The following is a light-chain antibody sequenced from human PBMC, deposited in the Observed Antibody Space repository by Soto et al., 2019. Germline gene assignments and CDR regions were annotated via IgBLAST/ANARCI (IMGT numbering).Light chain of an antibody. J-gene: IGLJ3*02. V-gene: IGLV2-14*01. Sequence: QSALTQPASVSGSPGQSVTISCTGTSSDVGGYNYVSWYQQHPGKPPKLMIYEVSHRPSGISNRFAGSKAGNTASLTISGLQAEDESYYYCMSYTSSTTWVFGGGTKLTVL. CDR2: EVS. CDR3: MSYTSSTTWV. CDR1: SSDVGGYNY.